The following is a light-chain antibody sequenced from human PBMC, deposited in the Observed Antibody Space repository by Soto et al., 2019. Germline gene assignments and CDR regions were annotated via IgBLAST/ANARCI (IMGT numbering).Light chain of an antibody. Sequence: DIQMTQSPSSLSASIGDRVTISCQASQDIGNFLNWYQQKPGKAPYLLIYDASNLDTGVSSRFSGSGSGRDFSFTITSLQPDDVATYFCQQYGSLPITFGQGTQLDIK. CDR3: QQYGSLPIT. CDR2: DAS. CDR1: QDIGNF. J-gene: IGKJ5*01. V-gene: IGKV1-33*01.